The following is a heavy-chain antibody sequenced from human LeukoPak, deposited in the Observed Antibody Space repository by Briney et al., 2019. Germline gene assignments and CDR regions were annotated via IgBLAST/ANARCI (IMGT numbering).Heavy chain of an antibody. CDR1: GYTFTSYY. D-gene: IGHD3-10*01. CDR3: ARCGVDVVLLWPDFDY. J-gene: IGHJ4*02. Sequence: ASVKVSCKASGYTFTSYYMHWVRQAPGQGLEWMGIINPSGGSTSYAQKFQGRVTMTRDTSTSTVYMELSSLRSEDTAVYYCARCGVDVVLLWPDFDYWGQGTLVTVSS. CDR2: INPSGGST. V-gene: IGHV1-46*01.